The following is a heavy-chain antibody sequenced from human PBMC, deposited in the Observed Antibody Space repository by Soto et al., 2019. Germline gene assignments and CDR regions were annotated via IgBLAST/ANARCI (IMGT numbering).Heavy chain of an antibody. Sequence: GASVKVSCKASGGTFSSYAISWVRQAPGQGLEWMGGIIPIFGTANYAQKFQGRVTITADESTSTAYTELSSLRSEDTAVYYCARDQVSRVHYYDSSSGYYYYGMDVWGQGTTVTVSS. V-gene: IGHV1-69*13. CDR2: IIPIFGTA. CDR1: GGTFSSYA. J-gene: IGHJ6*02. CDR3: ARDQVSRVHYYDSSSGYYYYGMDV. D-gene: IGHD3-22*01.